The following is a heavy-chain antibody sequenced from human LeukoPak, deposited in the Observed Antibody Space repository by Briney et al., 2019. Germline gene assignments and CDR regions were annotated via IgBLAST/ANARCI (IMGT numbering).Heavy chain of an antibody. J-gene: IGHJ3*02. CDR2: MSYDGSNQ. V-gene: IGHV3-30*03. CDR3: ARGGGTDMAPLFALDI. Sequence: PGGSLRLSCAASGFTFSNYWMHWVRQVPGKGLEWVAVMSYDGSNQYFADSVKGRFTISRDKSKNTLYLQMSSLRAQDTAVYYCARGGGTDMAPLFALDIWGQGTMVTVSS. D-gene: IGHD5-18*01. CDR1: GFTFSNYW.